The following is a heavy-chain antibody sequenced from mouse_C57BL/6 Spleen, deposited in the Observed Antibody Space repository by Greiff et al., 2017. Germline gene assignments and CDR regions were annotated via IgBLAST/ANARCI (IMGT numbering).Heavy chain of an antibody. CDR2: ILPGSGSP. Sequence: VQLQQSGAELMKPGASVKLSCKATGYTFTGYWIEWVKQRPGHGLEWIGEILPGSGSPKYNEKFKGKATFTADTSSNTAYMQLSSLTTEDSAIYYCARSYYYGSPYYYAMDYWGQGTSVTVSS. J-gene: IGHJ4*01. V-gene: IGHV1-9*01. D-gene: IGHD1-1*01. CDR1: GYTFTGYW. CDR3: ARSYYYGSPYYYAMDY.